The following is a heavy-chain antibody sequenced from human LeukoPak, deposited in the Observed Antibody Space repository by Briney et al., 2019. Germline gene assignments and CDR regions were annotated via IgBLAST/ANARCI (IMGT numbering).Heavy chain of an antibody. CDR3: ASGSGSSSYYAFDI. CDR1: GFTFRHHG. Sequence: GGSLRLSCAASGFTFRHHGMHWVRQAPGKGLEWVAVIWSDGSRKFYLDSVKDRFTISRDNSKNTLYLEMNSPRAEDTAVYFCASGSGSSSYYAFDIWGQGTMVTASS. CDR2: IWSDGSRK. V-gene: IGHV3-33*01. J-gene: IGHJ3*02. D-gene: IGHD3-22*01.